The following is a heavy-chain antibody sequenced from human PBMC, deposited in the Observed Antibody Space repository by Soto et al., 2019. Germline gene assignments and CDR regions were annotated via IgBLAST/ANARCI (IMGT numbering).Heavy chain of an antibody. Sequence: QVQLVESGGGLVKPGGSLRLSCAVSGFTFSDCYLTWIRQAPGKGLEWVSYISSSTSHTNYADSVKGRFTISRDNAKNSLFLQMHSLRAEDTAVYYSARGRGAAADYFDFWGQGTLVSVSS. CDR1: GFTFSDCY. D-gene: IGHD6-13*01. CDR2: ISSSTSHT. CDR3: ARGRGAAADYFDF. V-gene: IGHV3-11*05. J-gene: IGHJ4*02.